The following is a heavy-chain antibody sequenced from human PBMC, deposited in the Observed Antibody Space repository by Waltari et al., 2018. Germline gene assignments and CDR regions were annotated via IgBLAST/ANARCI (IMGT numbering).Heavy chain of an antibody. CDR3: EMRLEGARYFDL. V-gene: IGHV1-69*01. J-gene: IGHJ2*01. CDR1: GGTFSSYA. D-gene: IGHD6-19*01. CDR2: IIPSFGTA. Sequence: QVQLVQSGAEVKKPGSSVKVSCKASGGTFSSYAISWVRQAPGQGLEWMGGIIPSFGTANYAQKFQGRVTITADESTSTAYMELSSLRSEDTAVYYCEMRLEGARYFDLWGRGTLVTVSS.